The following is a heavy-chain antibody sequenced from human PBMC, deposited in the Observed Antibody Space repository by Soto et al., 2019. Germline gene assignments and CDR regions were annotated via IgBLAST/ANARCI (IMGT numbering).Heavy chain of an antibody. CDR1: GGSISSGGYY. CDR3: ARLGYDYIWGNYYYMDV. V-gene: IGHV4-31*03. CDR2: IYYSGST. Sequence: SETLSLTCTVSGGSISSGGYYWSWIRQHPGKGLEWIGYIYYSGSTYYNPSLKSRVTISVDTSKNQFSLKLSSVTAADTAVYYCARLGYDYIWGNYYYMDVWGKGTTVTVSS. D-gene: IGHD3-16*01. J-gene: IGHJ6*03.